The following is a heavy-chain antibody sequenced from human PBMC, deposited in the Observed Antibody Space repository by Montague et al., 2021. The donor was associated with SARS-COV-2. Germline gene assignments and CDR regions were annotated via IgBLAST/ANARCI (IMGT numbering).Heavy chain of an antibody. CDR3: ARGSKWSHSFDY. J-gene: IGHJ4*02. Sequence: SETLSLTCNVSGGSLSSYYWSWIRQPPGKGLEWIGYVYYNGNTNYNPSLKSRIILSVDTSKNHFSLKVSSVTAADTAVYYCARGSKWSHSFDYWGQGTLVTVSS. CDR2: VYYNGNT. V-gene: IGHV4-59*01. CDR1: GGSLSSYY. D-gene: IGHD2-15*01.